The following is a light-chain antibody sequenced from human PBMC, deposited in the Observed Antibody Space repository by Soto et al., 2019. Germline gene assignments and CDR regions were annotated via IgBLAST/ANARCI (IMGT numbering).Light chain of an antibody. CDR2: WAS. CDR1: QNVLNRANNKNY. J-gene: IGKJ4*01. V-gene: IGKV4-1*01. Sequence: DIVMTQSPDSLAVSLGERATINCKSSQNVLNRANNKNYIAWYQQKPGQPPKLLIYWASTRESGVPDRFSGSGSGTDFTLTISSLQAEDVAGYFCQQYFNTPLTFGGGTKVEIK. CDR3: QQYFNTPLT.